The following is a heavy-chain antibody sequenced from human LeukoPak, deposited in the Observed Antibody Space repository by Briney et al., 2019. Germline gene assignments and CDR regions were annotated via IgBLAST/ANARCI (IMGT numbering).Heavy chain of an antibody. CDR2: IHYSGST. J-gene: IGHJ4*02. CDR1: GGSISSYY. V-gene: IGHV4-59*08. Sequence: SETLSLTCTVSGGSISSYYWGWIRQPPGKGLEWIGNIHYSGSTNYNPSLESRVTISIDTSKNQFSLKLSSVTAADTAAYYCARHFHDSSGYYDDYWGQGTLVTVSS. CDR3: ARHFHDSSGYYDDY. D-gene: IGHD3-22*01.